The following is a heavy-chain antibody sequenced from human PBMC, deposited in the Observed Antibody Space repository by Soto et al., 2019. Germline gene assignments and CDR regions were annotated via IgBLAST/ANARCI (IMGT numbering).Heavy chain of an antibody. Sequence: QVHLQQWGAGLLKPSETLSLTCAVYGESFIGYYWTWIRQPPGKGLEWIGEINHRGSTNNNPSLKSRVSIAIDTSKNQFSLKLTSVTAADTSGYYCARTDVVTTNWFDPWGQGTLVTVSS. V-gene: IGHV4-34*02. J-gene: IGHJ5*02. D-gene: IGHD5-12*01. CDR3: ARTDVVTTNWFDP. CDR1: GESFIGYY. CDR2: INHRGST.